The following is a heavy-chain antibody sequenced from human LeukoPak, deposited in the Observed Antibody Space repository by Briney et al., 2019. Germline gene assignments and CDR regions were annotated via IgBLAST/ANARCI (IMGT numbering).Heavy chain of an antibody. D-gene: IGHD6-13*01. CDR2: ISTIGGRA. J-gene: IGHJ5*02. CDR1: ELPFSNYG. CDR3: ARVRLAAAGRGLDP. V-gene: IGHV3-23*01. Sequence: PGRSLRLSCAASELPFSNYGISWVRQAPGKGLGWGSSISTIGGRAYYADSLKGRFTISKYNSKETLYLQMNSLRAEDTAVYYCARVRLAAAGRGLDPWGQGTLVTVSS.